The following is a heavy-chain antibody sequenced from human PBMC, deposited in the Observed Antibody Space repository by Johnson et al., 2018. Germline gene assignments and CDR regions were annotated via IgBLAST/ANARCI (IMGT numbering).Heavy chain of an antibody. CDR3: AKDEQYLVQYFQD. CDR2: LSYDGSNK. CDR1: GFTFRSYG. V-gene: IGHV3-30*18. Sequence: QVQLQESGGGVVRPGRYLRLSCEASGFTFRSYGMHWVRQSPGKGLEWVAVLSYDGSNKYYTDSVRGRFTISRDNSKNTLYLQMNSLRAEDTAVYYCAKDEQYLVQYFQDWGQGTLVTVSS. J-gene: IGHJ1*01. D-gene: IGHD6-13*01.